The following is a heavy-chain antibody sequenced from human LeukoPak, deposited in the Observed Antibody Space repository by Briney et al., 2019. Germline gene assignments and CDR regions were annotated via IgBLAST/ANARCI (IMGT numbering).Heavy chain of an antibody. J-gene: IGHJ4*02. CDR3: AREKDIVVVPAALDY. CDR1: GFTFSSYS. D-gene: IGHD2-2*01. V-gene: IGHV3-21*01. Sequence: GGSLRLSCAASGFTFSSYSMNWVRQAPGKGLEWVSSISSSSSYIYYADSVKGRSTISGDNAKNSLYLQMNSLRAEDTAVYYCAREKDIVVVPAALDYWGQGTLVTVSS. CDR2: ISSSSSYI.